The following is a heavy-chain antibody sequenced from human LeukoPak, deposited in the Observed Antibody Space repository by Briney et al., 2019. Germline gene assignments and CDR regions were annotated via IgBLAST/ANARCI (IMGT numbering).Heavy chain of an antibody. J-gene: IGHJ4*02. CDR2: ISSSSSYI. V-gene: IGHV3-21*01. CDR1: GFTLSSYS. Sequence: GGSLRLSCAASGFTLSSYSMNWVRRAPGKGLEWVSSISSSSSYIYYADSVKGRFTISRGNAKNSLYLQMNSLRAEDTAVYYCARVPGELLFDYWGQGTLVTVSS. D-gene: IGHD1-26*01. CDR3: ARVPGELLFDY.